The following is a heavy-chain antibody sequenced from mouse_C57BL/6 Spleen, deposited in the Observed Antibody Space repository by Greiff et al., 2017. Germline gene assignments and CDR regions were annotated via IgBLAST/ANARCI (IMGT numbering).Heavy chain of an antibody. D-gene: IGHD1-1*01. CDR3: ARRDYYGSGHWYFDV. V-gene: IGHV1-72*01. CDR2: IDPNSGGT. CDR1: GYSFTSYW. J-gene: IGHJ1*03. Sequence: QVQLQQPGAELVKPGASVKLSCKASGYSFTSYWMHWVKQRPGRGLEWIGRIDPNSGGTKYNEKFKSKATLTVDKPSSTAYQQLSSLTSEDSAVCYCARRDYYGSGHWYFDVWGTGTTVTVSS.